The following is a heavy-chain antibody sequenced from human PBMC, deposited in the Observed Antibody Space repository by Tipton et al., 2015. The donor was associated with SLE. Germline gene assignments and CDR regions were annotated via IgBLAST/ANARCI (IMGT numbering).Heavy chain of an antibody. CDR2: INHSGST. D-gene: IGHD6-19*01. CDR1: GGSFSGYY. Sequence: TLSLTCAVYGGSFSGYYWSWIRQPPGKGLEWIGEINHSGSTNYNPSLKSRVTISVDTSKNQFSLKLSSVTAADTAVYYCAREPTYSRDWYWGFDYWGQGTLVTVSS. V-gene: IGHV4-34*01. J-gene: IGHJ4*02. CDR3: AREPTYSRDWYWGFDY.